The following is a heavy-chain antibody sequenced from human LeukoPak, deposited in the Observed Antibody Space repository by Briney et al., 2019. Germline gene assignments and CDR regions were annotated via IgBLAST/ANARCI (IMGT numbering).Heavy chain of an antibody. J-gene: IGHJ4*02. Sequence: GGSLRLSRAASGFTFSSYAMSWVRQAPGKGLEWVSAISGSGGSTYYVDSVKGRFTISRDNSKNTLYLQMNSLRAEDTAMYYCARLRGYSYGYPDYWGQGTLVTVSS. CDR2: ISGSGGST. D-gene: IGHD5-18*01. CDR1: GFTFSSYA. CDR3: ARLRGYSYGYPDY. V-gene: IGHV3-23*01.